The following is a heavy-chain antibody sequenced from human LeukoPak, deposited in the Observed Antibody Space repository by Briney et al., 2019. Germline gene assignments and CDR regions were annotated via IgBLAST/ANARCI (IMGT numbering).Heavy chain of an antibody. D-gene: IGHD4-11*01. CDR3: ARQTTVAINYYYYYYMDV. CDR1: GGSISSDY. J-gene: IGHJ6*03. CDR2: IFSRGST. V-gene: IGHV4-59*08. Sequence: SETLSLTCTVSGGSISSDYWCWLRQPPGKGPEWIGNIFSRGSTNYNPSLKSRVTISVDTSKNQFSLKLSSVTAADTAVYYCARQTTVAINYYYYYYMDVWGKGTTVTVSS.